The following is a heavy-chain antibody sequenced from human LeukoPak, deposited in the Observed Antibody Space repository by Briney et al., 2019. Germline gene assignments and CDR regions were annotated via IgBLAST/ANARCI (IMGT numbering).Heavy chain of an antibody. V-gene: IGHV4-59*08. Sequence: PSETLSLTCTVSGGSISSCYWSWIRQPPGKGLEWIGYIYYSGSTNYNPSLKSRVTISVDTPKNQFSLKLSSVTAADTAVYYCARLVSGWYHRYYFDYWGQGTLVTVSS. CDR2: IYYSGST. J-gene: IGHJ4*02. D-gene: IGHD6-19*01. CDR3: ARLVSGWYHRYYFDY. CDR1: GGSISSCY.